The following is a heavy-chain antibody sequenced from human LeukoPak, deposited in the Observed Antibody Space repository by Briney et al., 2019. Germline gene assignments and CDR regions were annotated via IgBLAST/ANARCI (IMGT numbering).Heavy chain of an antibody. Sequence: GASVKVSCKASGGTFSSYAISWVRQAPGQGLEWMGRIIPIFGTANYAQKFRGRVTITTDESTSTAYMELSSLRSEDTAVYYCARGSSSWYLSWGQGTLVTVSS. CDR1: GGTFSSYA. D-gene: IGHD6-13*01. J-gene: IGHJ5*02. CDR2: IIPIFGTA. V-gene: IGHV1-69*05. CDR3: ARGSSSWYLS.